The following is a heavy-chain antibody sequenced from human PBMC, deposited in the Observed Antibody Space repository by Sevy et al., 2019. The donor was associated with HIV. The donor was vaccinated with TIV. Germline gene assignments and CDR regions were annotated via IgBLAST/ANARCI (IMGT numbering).Heavy chain of an antibody. V-gene: IGHV4-59*08. Sequence: LVAASETLSLTCTVSGGSITSLYWNWIRQPPGKGLECIANIYYNGHINYNPSLKSRVTLSLDTSKNQFSLRLSSVTAADTAMYYCAGENAWGRGYSWGQGTLVTVSS. J-gene: IGHJ4*02. D-gene: IGHD1-26*01. CDR3: AGENAWGRGYS. CDR1: GGSITSLY. CDR2: IYYNGHI.